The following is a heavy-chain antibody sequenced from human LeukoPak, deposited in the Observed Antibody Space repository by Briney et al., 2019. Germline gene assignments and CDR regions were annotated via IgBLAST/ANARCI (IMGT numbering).Heavy chain of an antibody. CDR1: GGTFSSYA. D-gene: IGHD6-6*01. CDR2: IIPIFGTA. V-gene: IGHV1-69*13. J-gene: IGHJ5*02. CDR3: TPESDYSSSSTDP. Sequence: SVKVSCKASGGTFSSYAISWVRQAPGQGLEWMGGIIPIFGTANYAQKFQGRVTITADESTSTAYMELSSLRSEDTAVYYCTPESDYSSSSTDPWGQGTLVTVSS.